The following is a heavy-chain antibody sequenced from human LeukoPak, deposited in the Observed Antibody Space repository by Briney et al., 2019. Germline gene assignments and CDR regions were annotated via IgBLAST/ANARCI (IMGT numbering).Heavy chain of an antibody. CDR2: INHSGST. CDR1: GGSFSGYY. D-gene: IGHD3-10*01. Sequence: PETLSLTCAVYGGSFSGYYWSWIRQPPGKGLEWIGEINHSGSTNYNPSLKSRVTISVDTSKNQFSLKLSSVTAADTAVYYCARVRRGLLWFGELDYWGQGTLVTVSS. CDR3: ARVRRGLLWFGELDY. J-gene: IGHJ4*02. V-gene: IGHV4-34*01.